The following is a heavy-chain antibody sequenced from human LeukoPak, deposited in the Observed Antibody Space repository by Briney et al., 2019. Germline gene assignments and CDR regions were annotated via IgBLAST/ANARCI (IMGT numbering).Heavy chain of an antibody. CDR3: VSFYETY. D-gene: IGHD2-2*01. V-gene: IGHV3-23*01. Sequence: GGSLRLSCAASGFTFSSYAMSWVRQAPGKGLEWVSGISGSGVGTYYADSVKGRFTISKDNAKNTVYLQMNNLRAEDTAVYYCVSFYETYWGRGTLVTVSS. J-gene: IGHJ4*02. CDR1: GFTFSSYA. CDR2: ISGSGVGT.